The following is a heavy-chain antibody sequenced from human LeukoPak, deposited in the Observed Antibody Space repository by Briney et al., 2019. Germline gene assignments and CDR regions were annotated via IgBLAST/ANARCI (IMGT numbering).Heavy chain of an antibody. J-gene: IGHJ3*02. CDR1: GFTFSSYE. V-gene: IGHV3-66*02. CDR3: AREDWNPGAFDI. D-gene: IGHD1-1*01. CDR2: IYSGGST. Sequence: GGSLRLSCAASGFTFSSYEMSWVRQAPGKGLEWVSVIYSGGSTYYADSVKGRFTISRDNSKNTLYLQMNSLRAEDTAVYYCAREDWNPGAFDIWGQGTMVTVSS.